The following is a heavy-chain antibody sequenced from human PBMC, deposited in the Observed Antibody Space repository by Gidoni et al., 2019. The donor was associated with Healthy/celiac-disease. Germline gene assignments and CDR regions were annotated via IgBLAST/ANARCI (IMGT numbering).Heavy chain of an antibody. CDR3: ARGTITNFWSGSPYYFDY. V-gene: IGHV1-2*02. CDR2: INPNSGGT. D-gene: IGHD3-3*01. J-gene: IGHJ4*02. CDR1: GYTLTGYY. Sequence: QVQLVQSGAEVTKPGASVKVSCKASGYTLTGYYMHWVRQAPGQGLEWMGWINPNSGGTNYAQKFQGRVTMTRDTSISTAYMELSRLRSDDTAVYYCARGTITNFWSGSPYYFDYWGQGTLVTVSS.